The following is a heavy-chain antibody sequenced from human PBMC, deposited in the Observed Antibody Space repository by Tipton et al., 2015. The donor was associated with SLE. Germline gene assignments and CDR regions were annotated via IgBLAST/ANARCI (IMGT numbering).Heavy chain of an antibody. CDR1: GGSISSYY. V-gene: IGHV4-59*01. CDR3: ARADIAAAGYFDY. D-gene: IGHD6-13*01. J-gene: IGHJ4*02. Sequence: TLSLTCTVSGGSISSYYWSWIRQPPGKGLECIGNIYYSGSTNYNPSLKSRVTISVDTSKNQYSLKLSSVTAADTAVYYCARADIAAAGYFDYWGQGTLVTVSS. CDR2: IYYSGST.